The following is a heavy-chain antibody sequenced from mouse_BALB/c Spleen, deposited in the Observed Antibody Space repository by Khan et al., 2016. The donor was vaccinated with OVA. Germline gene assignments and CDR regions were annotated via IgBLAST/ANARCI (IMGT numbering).Heavy chain of an antibody. D-gene: IGHD4-1*01. CDR1: GFNIKDTY. CDR2: IDPANGNT. Sequence: VQLQQSGAELVKPRASVKLSCTASGFNIKDTYMHWVKQRPEQGLEWIGRIDPANGNTKYDPKFQDKATITADTSSNTAYLQLSSLTSEDTTVYDCARDYWDVFAYWGQGTLVTVSA. CDR3: ARDYWDVFAY. J-gene: IGHJ3*01. V-gene: IGHV14-3*02.